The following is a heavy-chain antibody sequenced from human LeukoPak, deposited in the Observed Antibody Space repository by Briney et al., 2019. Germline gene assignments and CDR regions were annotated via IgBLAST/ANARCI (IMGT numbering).Heavy chain of an antibody. V-gene: IGHV1-3*01. CDR2: INAGNGNT. D-gene: IGHD5-12*01. CDR1: GYTFTSYA. J-gene: IGHJ4*02. CDR3: ARGSYSGYN. Sequence: ASVKVSCEASGYTFTSYAMHWVRQAPGQRLEWMGWINAGNGNTKYSRKFQGRVTITRDTSASTAYMELSSLRSEDTAVYYCARGSYSGYNWGQGTLVTVSS.